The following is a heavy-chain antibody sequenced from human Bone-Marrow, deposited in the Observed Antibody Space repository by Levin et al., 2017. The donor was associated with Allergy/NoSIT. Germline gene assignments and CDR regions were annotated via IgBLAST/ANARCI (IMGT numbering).Heavy chain of an antibody. CDR1: GLPFGSSW. Sequence: PGGSLRLSCAASGLPFGSSWMSWVRQAAGKGLEWVAMIKPDGSEKYYVDSVKGRFTISRDNANNSLYLQMNSLRAEDTAVFYCSRGGGSGIDYWGQGTLVTVSS. D-gene: IGHD3-10*01. CDR2: IKPDGSEK. V-gene: IGHV3-7*01. J-gene: IGHJ4*02. CDR3: SRGGGSGIDY.